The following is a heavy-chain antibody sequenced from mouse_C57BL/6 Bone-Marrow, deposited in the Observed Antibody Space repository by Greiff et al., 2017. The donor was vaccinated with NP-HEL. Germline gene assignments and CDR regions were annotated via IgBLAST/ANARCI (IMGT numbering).Heavy chain of an antibody. CDR1: GYTFTSYW. CDR2: IDPSDSET. J-gene: IGHJ1*03. CDR3: ARWAPDYGSLWYFDV. D-gene: IGHD1-1*01. Sequence: QVQLQQPGAELVRPGSSVKLSCKASGYTFTSYWMHWVKQRPIQGLEWIGNIDPSDSETHYNQKFKDKATLTVDKSSSTAYMQLSSLTSEYSAVYYCARWAPDYGSLWYFDVWGTGTTVTVSS. V-gene: IGHV1-52*01.